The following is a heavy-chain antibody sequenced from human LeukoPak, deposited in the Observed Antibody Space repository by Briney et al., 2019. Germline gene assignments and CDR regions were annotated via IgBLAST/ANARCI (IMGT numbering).Heavy chain of an antibody. D-gene: IGHD3-10*01. CDR1: GFTFSNYW. Sequence: GGSLRLSCEASGFTFSNYWMHWVRQAPGKGLVWVSRSSAGSSKSYVDSVKGRFTISRDNAKNTLYLQMDSLRAEDTAVYFCARGGPGSYSAADYWGQGTLVTVSS. J-gene: IGHJ4*02. CDR3: ARGGPGSYSAADY. V-gene: IGHV3-74*01. CDR2: SSAGSSK.